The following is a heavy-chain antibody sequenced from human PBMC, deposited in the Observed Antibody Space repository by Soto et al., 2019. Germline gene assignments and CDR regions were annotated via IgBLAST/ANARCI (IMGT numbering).Heavy chain of an antibody. V-gene: IGHV1-69*13. Sequence: GASVKVSCKASGGTFSSYAISWVRQAPGQGLEWMGGIIPIFGTANYAQKFQGRVTITADESTSTAYMELSSLRSEDTAVYYCGSGITMVSAFDIWGQGTMVTVSS. CDR2: IIPIFGTA. CDR3: GSGITMVSAFDI. CDR1: GGTFSSYA. J-gene: IGHJ3*02. D-gene: IGHD3-10*01.